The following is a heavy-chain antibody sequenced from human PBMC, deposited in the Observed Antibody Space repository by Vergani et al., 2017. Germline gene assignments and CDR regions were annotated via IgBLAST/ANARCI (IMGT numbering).Heavy chain of an antibody. Sequence: QVQLQQWGAGLLKPSETLSLTCAVYGGSFSGYYWSWIRQPPGKGLEWIGEINHSGSTNYNPSLKSRVTISVDTSKNQFSLKLSSVTAADTAVYYCARLGRFGELLYFDYWGQGTLVTVSS. V-gene: IGHV4-34*01. J-gene: IGHJ4*02. CDR3: ARLGRFGELLYFDY. D-gene: IGHD3-10*01. CDR2: INHSGST. CDR1: GGSFSGYY.